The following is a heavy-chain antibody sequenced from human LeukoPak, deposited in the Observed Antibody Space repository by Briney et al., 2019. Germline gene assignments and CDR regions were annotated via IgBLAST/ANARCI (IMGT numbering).Heavy chain of an antibody. D-gene: IGHD6-13*01. CDR3: ARLGPAGIFDYYYSMDV. CDR1: GGSISSGSYY. J-gene: IGHJ6*03. CDR2: IYTSGST. Sequence: SETLSLTCTVSGGSISSGSYYWSWIRQPAGKGLEWIGRIYTSGSTNYNPSLKSRVTISVDTSRNQFSLKLSSVTAADTAVYYCARLGPAGIFDYYYSMDVWGKGSTVTVSS. V-gene: IGHV4-61*02.